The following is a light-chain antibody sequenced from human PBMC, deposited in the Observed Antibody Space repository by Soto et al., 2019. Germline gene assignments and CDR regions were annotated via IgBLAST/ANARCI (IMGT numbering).Light chain of an antibody. Sequence: EIVLTQSPATLSLSPGERATLLRRARQSDSPYLVWYQQKPGQAPRLLIHDVFNRATGIPARFSGSGSGTDFTLTISSLEPEDFAVYYCHQRRDWPRTFGQGTKVEIK. J-gene: IGKJ1*01. CDR1: QSDSPY. V-gene: IGKV3-11*01. CDR3: HQRRDWPRT. CDR2: DVF.